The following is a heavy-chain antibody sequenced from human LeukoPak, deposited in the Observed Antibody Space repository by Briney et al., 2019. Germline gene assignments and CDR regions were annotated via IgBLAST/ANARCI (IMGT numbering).Heavy chain of an antibody. CDR1: GDSVSSNSAA. Sequence: SQTLSLTCAISGDSVSSNSAAWSWIRQSPSRGLEWLGRTYYGSKWYNDYAVSVKSRITINPDTSKNQFSLKLSSVTAADTAVYYCARVGQPGDSSGYYYYYYYMDVWGKGTTVTISS. V-gene: IGHV6-1*01. J-gene: IGHJ6*03. CDR2: TYYGSKWYN. D-gene: IGHD3-22*01. CDR3: ARVGQPGDSSGYYYYYYYMDV.